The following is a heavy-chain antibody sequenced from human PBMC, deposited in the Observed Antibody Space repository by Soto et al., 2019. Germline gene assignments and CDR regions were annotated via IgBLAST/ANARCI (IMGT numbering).Heavy chain of an antibody. V-gene: IGHV3-9*01. Sequence: EVQLVESGGGLVQPGRSLRLSCAASGFTFGDYAMHWVRQAPGTGLEWVSSISWNSGSIGYADCVKGRFTISRDNAKNSLYLHINGRRAEDTALYYCAKDMASRPNFGMDVWGQGTRVTVSS. CDR2: ISWNSGSI. D-gene: IGHD6-6*01. J-gene: IGHJ6*02. CDR1: GFTFGDYA. CDR3: AKDMASRPNFGMDV.